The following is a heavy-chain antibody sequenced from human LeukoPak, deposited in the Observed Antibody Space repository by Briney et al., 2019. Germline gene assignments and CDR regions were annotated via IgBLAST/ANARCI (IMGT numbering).Heavy chain of an antibody. CDR3: ARDGLYSGSYPSPGY. J-gene: IGHJ4*02. CDR1: GYTFTSYG. D-gene: IGHD1-26*01. Sequence: GASVKVSCKASGYTFTSYGISWVRQAPGQGLEWMGWISAYNGNTNYAQKLQGRVTMTTDTSTSTAYMELGSPRSDDTAVYYCARDGLYSGSYPSPGYWGQGTLVTVSS. CDR2: ISAYNGNT. V-gene: IGHV1-18*01.